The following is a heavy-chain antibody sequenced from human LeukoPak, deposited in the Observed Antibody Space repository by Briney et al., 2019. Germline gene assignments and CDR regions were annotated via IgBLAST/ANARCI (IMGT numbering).Heavy chain of an antibody. V-gene: IGHV4-59*01. CDR3: ARVGRLGELSLYPDY. CDR2: IYYSGST. J-gene: IGHJ4*02. Sequence: SETLSLTCTVSGGSISSYYWSWIRQPPGKGLEWIGYIYYSGSTNYNPSLKSRVTIPVDTSKNQFSLKLSSVTAADTAVYYCARVGRLGELSLYPDYWGQGTLVTVSS. D-gene: IGHD3-16*02. CDR1: GGSISSYY.